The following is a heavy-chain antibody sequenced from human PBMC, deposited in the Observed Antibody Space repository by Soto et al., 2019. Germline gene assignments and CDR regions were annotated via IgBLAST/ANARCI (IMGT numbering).Heavy chain of an antibody. Sequence: ASVKVSCKXSGYTFTGYYMHWVRQAPGQGLEWMGWINPNSGGTNYAQKFQGRVTMTRDTSISTAYMELSRLRSDDTAVYYCARRYYDSSGYFDYWGQGTLVTVSS. CDR2: INPNSGGT. CDR3: ARRYYDSSGYFDY. D-gene: IGHD3-22*01. V-gene: IGHV1-2*02. J-gene: IGHJ4*02. CDR1: GYTFTGYY.